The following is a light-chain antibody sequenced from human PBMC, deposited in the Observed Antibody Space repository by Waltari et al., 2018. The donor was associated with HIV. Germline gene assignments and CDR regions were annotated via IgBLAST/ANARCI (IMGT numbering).Light chain of an antibody. CDR3: QQRRNWPLT. V-gene: IGKV3-11*01. CDR1: QSVSAY. CDR2: DSS. Sequence: EIVLTQSPATLSLSPGERATLSCRASQSVSAYLAWYHQKPGQPPRLLIYDSSYRAADSRARISGSGSGTDFTLTIKSLEPEDFAGYYCQQRRNWPLTFGGGTKVEIK. J-gene: IGKJ4*01.